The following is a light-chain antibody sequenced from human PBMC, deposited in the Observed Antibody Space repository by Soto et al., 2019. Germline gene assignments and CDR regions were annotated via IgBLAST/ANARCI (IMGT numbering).Light chain of an antibody. CDR3: QQANSFPRT. Sequence: DIQMTQSPSSVSASVGDRVTITCRASQDISVWLAWYQQKPGKAPKLLIYAASNLQTGVPSRFSGSGSGTEFTLTISSLQPEDCATYYCQQANSFPRTFGPGTKGDIK. CDR2: AAS. V-gene: IGKV1D-12*01. CDR1: QDISVW. J-gene: IGKJ3*01.